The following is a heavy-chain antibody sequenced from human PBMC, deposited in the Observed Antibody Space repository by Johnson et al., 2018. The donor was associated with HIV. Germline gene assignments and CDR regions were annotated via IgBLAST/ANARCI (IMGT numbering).Heavy chain of an antibody. CDR3: ARDKYGVPSGTFDI. D-gene: IGHD4-17*01. V-gene: IGHV3-9*01. CDR1: GFTFSNYD. Sequence: VQLVESGGGLVQPGGSLRLSCAASGFTFSNYDMYWVRQDTGKGLEWVSGISWNSGSIGYADSVKGRFTISRDNAKNSLYLQMNSLRAEDTAFYYCARDKYGVPSGTFDIWGQGTMVTVSS. J-gene: IGHJ3*02. CDR2: ISWNSGSI.